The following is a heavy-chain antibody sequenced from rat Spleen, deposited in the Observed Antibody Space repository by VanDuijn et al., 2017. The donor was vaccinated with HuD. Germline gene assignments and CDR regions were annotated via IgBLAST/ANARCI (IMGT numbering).Heavy chain of an antibody. J-gene: IGHJ2*01. Sequence: EVQLVESGGGLVQPGRSLKLSCAASGFTFDDYGMAWVRQAPKNGLEWVASISWGGTSTYYPDSVKGRFTISRDNAQNTLYLQMNSLRSEDTATYYCTRVIHGGSFDYWGQGVMVTVSS. CDR2: ISWGGTST. D-gene: IGHD1-11*01. CDR3: TRVIHGGSFDY. CDR1: GFTFDDYG. V-gene: IGHV5-29*01.